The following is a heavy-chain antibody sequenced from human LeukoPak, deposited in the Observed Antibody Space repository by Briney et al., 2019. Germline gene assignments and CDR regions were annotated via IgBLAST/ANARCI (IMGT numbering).Heavy chain of an antibody. CDR1: GGSMSSYY. CDR2: FYYNEST. V-gene: IGHV4-59*01. Sequence: SETLSLTCSVSGGSMSSYYWSWIRQPPGKGLEGIGCFYYNESTNYNPSLKSRVTISVDTSKNQFSLKLSSVTAADTAVYYCARGLDDAFDIWGQGTMVTVSS. D-gene: IGHD3-16*01. CDR3: ARGLDDAFDI. J-gene: IGHJ3*02.